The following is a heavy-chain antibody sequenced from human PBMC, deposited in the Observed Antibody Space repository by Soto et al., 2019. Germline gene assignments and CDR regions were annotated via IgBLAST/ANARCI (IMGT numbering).Heavy chain of an antibody. CDR3: AGDPYNWNPTLWFGP. Sequence: SVKVSCKVSGDTFSSQAISWVRQVPGQGLEWMGGFIPLFGSANYAQKFQGRVILSADASTNTSFLELDSLRSEDTGVYYCAGDPYNWNPTLWFGPWGQGTPVTVSS. CDR1: GDTFSSQA. D-gene: IGHD1-1*01. J-gene: IGHJ5*02. CDR2: FIPLFGSA. V-gene: IGHV1-69*13.